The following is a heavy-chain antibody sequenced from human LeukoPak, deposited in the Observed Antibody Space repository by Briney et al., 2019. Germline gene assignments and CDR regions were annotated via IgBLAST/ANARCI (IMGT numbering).Heavy chain of an antibody. V-gene: IGHV3-23*01. CDR2: ISGSGGST. CDR3: AKLYSGGINAFDY. CDR1: GFNDSGDY. J-gene: IGHJ4*02. D-gene: IGHD6-19*01. Sequence: GGSLRLSCAASGFNDSGDYVNGVRQAPGKGLEWVSAISGSGGSTYYADSVKGRFTISRDNSKNTLYLQMNSLRAEDTAVYYCAKLYSGGINAFDYWGQGTLVTVSS.